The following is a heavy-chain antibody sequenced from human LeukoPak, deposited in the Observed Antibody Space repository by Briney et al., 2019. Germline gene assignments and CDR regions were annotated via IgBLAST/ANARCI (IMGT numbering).Heavy chain of an antibody. CDR2: IYYSGST. CDR3: ARRGGDFWSGYYYYFDY. CDR1: GGSISSYY. J-gene: IGHJ4*02. V-gene: IGHV4-59*08. Sequence: SETLSLTCTVSGGSISSYYWSWIRQPPGKGLEWIGYIYYSGSTNYNPSLKSRVTISVDTSKNQFSLKLSSVTAADTAVYYCARRGGDFWSGYYYYFDYWGQGTLVTVSS. D-gene: IGHD3-3*01.